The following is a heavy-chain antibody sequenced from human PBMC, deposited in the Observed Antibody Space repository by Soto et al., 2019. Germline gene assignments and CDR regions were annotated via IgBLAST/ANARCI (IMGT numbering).Heavy chain of an antibody. J-gene: IGHJ4*02. Sequence: GGAPRLSRAAPGFTFQNARIRWGPPAPGEGLEWVGRIKSEADGGTTENAAPVKGRFTISRDDSKNTLYLQMNSLKTDDTAVYYCATRPPPWDRLLFDYWGLGTLVTVSS. V-gene: IGHV3-15*01. CDR3: ATRPPPWDRLLFDY. CDR2: IKSEADGGTT. CDR1: GFTFQNAR. D-gene: IGHD1-26*01.